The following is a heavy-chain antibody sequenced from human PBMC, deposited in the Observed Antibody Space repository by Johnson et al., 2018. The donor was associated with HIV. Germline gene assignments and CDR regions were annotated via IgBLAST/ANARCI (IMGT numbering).Heavy chain of an antibody. CDR3: TRILLDNSGWPRGAFDI. CDR1: GFTFSSYW. J-gene: IGHJ3*02. D-gene: IGHD6-19*01. CDR2: IKQDGSDK. V-gene: IGHV3-7*01. Sequence: VQLVESGGGLVQPGGSLRVSCAASGFTFSSYWMSWVRQAPGKGLEWVANIKQDGSDKHPVDSVKGRFNISRNNAKNSLFLQMNSLRAEDTAIYYCTRILLDNSGWPRGAFDIWGQGTMVTVSS.